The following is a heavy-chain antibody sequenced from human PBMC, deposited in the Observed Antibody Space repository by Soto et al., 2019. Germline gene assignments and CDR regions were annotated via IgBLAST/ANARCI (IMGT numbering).Heavy chain of an antibody. Sequence: PGESLKISCQGSGNSFTRSWIGWVRQMAGKGLECMGIIYPGDSDTRYSPSFQGLVTISADKSMSTAYLQWSSLQASDTAIYYCARREFGGDAFDIWGPGTMVTVSS. V-gene: IGHV5-51*01. CDR2: IYPGDSDT. D-gene: IGHD2-15*01. CDR1: GNSFTRSW. J-gene: IGHJ3*02. CDR3: ARREFGGDAFDI.